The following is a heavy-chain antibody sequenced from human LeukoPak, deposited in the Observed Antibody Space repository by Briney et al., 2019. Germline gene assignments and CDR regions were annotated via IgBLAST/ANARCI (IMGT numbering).Heavy chain of an antibody. J-gene: IGHJ4*02. Sequence: GGSLRLSCAASGFTFSSYGMHWVRQAPGKGLEWVAFIRYDGSNKFYRDSVKGRFTISRDNSKNTLYLQMNSLRAEDTAVYYCARDPRGYLAYCTNGVCLTNYFDYWGQGTLVTVSS. CDR1: GFTFSSYG. CDR2: IRYDGSNK. V-gene: IGHV3-30*02. CDR3: ARDPRGYLAYCTNGVCLTNYFDY. D-gene: IGHD2-8*01.